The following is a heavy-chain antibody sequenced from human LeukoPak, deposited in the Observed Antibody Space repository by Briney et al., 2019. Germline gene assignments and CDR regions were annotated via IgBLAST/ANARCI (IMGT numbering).Heavy chain of an antibody. Sequence: ASVKVSCKASGGTFSSYAISWVRQAPGQGLEWMGGIIPIFGTANYAQKFQGRVTITADESTSTAYMELSSLRSEDTAVYYCARVQWELATYYYYGMDVWGQGTTVTVSS. V-gene: IGHV1-69*13. D-gene: IGHD1-26*01. CDR3: ARVQWELATYYYYGMDV. CDR2: IIPIFGTA. J-gene: IGHJ6*02. CDR1: GGTFSSYA.